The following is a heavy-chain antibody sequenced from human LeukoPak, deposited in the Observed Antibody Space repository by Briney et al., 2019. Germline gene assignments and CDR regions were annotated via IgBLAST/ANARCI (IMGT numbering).Heavy chain of an antibody. Sequence: SETLSLTCTVSGGSISSYYWSWIRQPPGKGLEWIGYIYYSGSTNYNPSLKSRVTISVDTSKNQFSLKLSSVTAADTAVYYCASGGLSNWFDPGGQGTLVTVSS. J-gene: IGHJ5*02. CDR1: GGSISSYY. V-gene: IGHV4-59*13. D-gene: IGHD3-16*01. CDR2: IYYSGST. CDR3: ASGGLSNWFDP.